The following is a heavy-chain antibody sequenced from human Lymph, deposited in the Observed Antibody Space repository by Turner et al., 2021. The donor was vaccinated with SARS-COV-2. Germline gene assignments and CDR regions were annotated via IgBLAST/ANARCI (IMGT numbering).Heavy chain of an antibody. V-gene: IGHV3-23*01. Sequence: EVPLLDSGGGFVQPGGSLRLSCSASGFTFSPSGLNWVRQAPGKGLEWVSVSSASGGSTYYADSVKGRFTISRENSKSTLYLQMNSLRADDTAVYFCAKDEPRYDCHNNPLEYWGQGTLVTVSS. CDR1: GFTFSPSG. CDR2: SSASGGST. CDR3: AKDEPRYDCHNNPLEY. J-gene: IGHJ4*02. D-gene: IGHD3-3*01.